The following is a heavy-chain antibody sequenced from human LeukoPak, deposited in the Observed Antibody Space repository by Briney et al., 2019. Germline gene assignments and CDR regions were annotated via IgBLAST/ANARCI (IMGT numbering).Heavy chain of an antibody. CDR3: ARHDDILTGYYFHH. V-gene: IGHV4-59*01. Sequence: SETLSLTCTVSGGSISSYYWSWIRQPPGKGLEWIGYIYYSGSTNYNPSLKSRVTISVDTSKNQFSLRLSSVTAADTAMYYCARHDDILTGYYFHHWGQGTLVTVSS. D-gene: IGHD3-9*01. CDR2: IYYSGST. CDR1: GGSISSYY. J-gene: IGHJ1*01.